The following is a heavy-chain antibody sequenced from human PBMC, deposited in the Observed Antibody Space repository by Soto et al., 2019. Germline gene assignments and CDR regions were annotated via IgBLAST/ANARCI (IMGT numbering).Heavy chain of an antibody. J-gene: IGHJ6*02. CDR1: GGSISSGDYY. V-gene: IGHV4-30-4*01. CDR3: ARENYDILTGYSMGYYYYGMDV. Sequence: PSETLSLTCTVSGGSISSGDYYWSWIRQPPGKGLEWIGYIYYSGSTYYNPSLKSRVTISVDTSKNQFSLKLSSVTAADTAVYYCARENYDILTGYSMGYYYYGMDVWGQGTTVTVPS. CDR2: IYYSGST. D-gene: IGHD3-9*01.